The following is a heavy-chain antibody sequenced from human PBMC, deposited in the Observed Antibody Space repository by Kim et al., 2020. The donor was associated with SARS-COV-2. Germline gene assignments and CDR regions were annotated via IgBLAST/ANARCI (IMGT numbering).Heavy chain of an antibody. CDR1: GFTFSSYG. CDR3: AKIISRAVTTDFDY. Sequence: GGSLRLSCAASGFTFSSYGMHWVRQAPGKGLEWVAVISYDGSNKYYADSVKGRFTISRDNSKNTLYLQMNSLRAEDTAVYYCAKIISRAVTTDFDYWGEG. V-gene: IGHV3-30*18. CDR2: ISYDGSNK. D-gene: IGHD4-17*01. J-gene: IGHJ4*02.